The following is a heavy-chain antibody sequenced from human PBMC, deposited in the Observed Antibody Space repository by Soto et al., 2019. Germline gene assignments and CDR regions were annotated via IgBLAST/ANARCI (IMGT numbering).Heavy chain of an antibody. CDR1: GGTFSSYT. Sequence: QVQLVQSGAEVKKPGSSVKVSCKASGGTFSSYTISWVRQAPGQGLEWMGRIIPILGIANYAQKFQGRVTITADKSTSTPYMELSSLRSEDTAVYYCAVLAVAAQRYAFDIWGQGTMVTVSS. CDR2: IIPILGIA. V-gene: IGHV1-69*02. J-gene: IGHJ3*02. D-gene: IGHD6-19*01. CDR3: AVLAVAAQRYAFDI.